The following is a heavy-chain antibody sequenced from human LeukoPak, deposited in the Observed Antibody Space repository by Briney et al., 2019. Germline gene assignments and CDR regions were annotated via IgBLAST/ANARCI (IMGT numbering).Heavy chain of an antibody. CDR1: GFMFTTYN. J-gene: IGHJ4*02. Sequence: GGSLRLSCAASGFMFTTYNMNWFRQAPGKGLEWVSYIDSGGSAIFYADSVKGRFTISRDNAGNSLHLQMNNLRVEGTALYYCATDSYYFDRSGYSGDYWGQGTLVSVSS. V-gene: IGHV3-48*04. CDR3: ATDSYYFDRSGYSGDY. D-gene: IGHD3-22*01. CDR2: IDSGGSAI.